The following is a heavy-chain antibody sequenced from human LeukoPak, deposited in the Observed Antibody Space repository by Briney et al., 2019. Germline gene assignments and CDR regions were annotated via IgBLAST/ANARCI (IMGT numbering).Heavy chain of an antibody. J-gene: IGHJ4*02. CDR3: ARGMTVRRNALDY. Sequence: GGSLRLSCAASGFTFSSYAMTWVRQAPGKGLEWVSAISGSAGSTYYADSVKGRFTISRDNSKNTLYLQMDSLRAEDTAVYYCARGMTVRRNALDYWGQGTPVIVSS. CDR1: GFTFSSYA. D-gene: IGHD2-21*02. V-gene: IGHV3-23*01. CDR2: ISGSAGST.